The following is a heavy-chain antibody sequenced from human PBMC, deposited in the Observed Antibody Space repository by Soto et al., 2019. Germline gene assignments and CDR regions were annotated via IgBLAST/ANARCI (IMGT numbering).Heavy chain of an antibody. CDR2: ISYDGSNK. CDR3: AKEKTYYYDSSGSFDY. CDR1: GFTFSSYG. Sequence: RGSMRLSCAASGFTFSSYGMHWVRQAPGKGLEWVAVISYDGSNKYYADSVKGRFTISRDNSKNTLYLQMNSLRAEDTAVYYCAKEKTYYYDSSGSFDYWGQGTLVTVSS. D-gene: IGHD3-22*01. J-gene: IGHJ4*02. V-gene: IGHV3-30*18.